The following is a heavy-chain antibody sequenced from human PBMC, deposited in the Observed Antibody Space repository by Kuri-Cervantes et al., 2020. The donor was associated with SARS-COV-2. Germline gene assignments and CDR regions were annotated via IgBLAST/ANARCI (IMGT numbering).Heavy chain of an antibody. CDR1: GFTFSSYG. J-gene: IGHJ5*02. V-gene: IGHV3-33*08. Sequence: GGSLRLSCAASGFTFSSYGMHWVRQAPGKGQEWVAVIWYDGSNKYYADSVKGRFTISRDNSKNTLYLQMNSLRAEDTAVYYCARDTKRGWFDPWGQGTLVTVSS. CDR2: IWYDGSNK. CDR3: ARDTKRGWFDP.